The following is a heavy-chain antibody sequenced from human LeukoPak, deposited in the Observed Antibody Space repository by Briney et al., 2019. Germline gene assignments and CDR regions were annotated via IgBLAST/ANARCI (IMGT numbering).Heavy chain of an antibody. J-gene: IGHJ4*02. CDR2: ITSVSSSI. Sequence: GGSLRLSGAASGFTFSTYSMNWVRQAPGKRLEWVSYITSVSSSIYYADSVKGRFTISRDDAKNSLYLQMNSLRGEDTAVYYCARDLQIPAHGYSVDYWGQGTLVTVSS. D-gene: IGHD2-21*01. CDR1: GFTFSTYS. V-gene: IGHV3-48*01. CDR3: ARDLQIPAHGYSVDY.